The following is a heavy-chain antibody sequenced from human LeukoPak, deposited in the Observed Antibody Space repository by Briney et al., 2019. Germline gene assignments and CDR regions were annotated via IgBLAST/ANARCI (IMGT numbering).Heavy chain of an antibody. J-gene: IGHJ4*02. Sequence: SETLSLTCAVSGGSISSSNWWSWVRQPPGKGLEWIGEIYHSGSTNYNPSLKSRVTISVDKSKNQFSLKLSSVTAADTAVYYCARVREGDYYDSSGLDYWGQGTLVTVSS. CDR2: IYHSGST. D-gene: IGHD3-22*01. CDR1: GGSISSSNW. CDR3: ARVREGDYYDSSGLDY. V-gene: IGHV4-4*02.